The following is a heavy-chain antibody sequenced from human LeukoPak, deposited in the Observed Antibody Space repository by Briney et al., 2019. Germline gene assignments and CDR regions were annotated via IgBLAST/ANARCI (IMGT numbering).Heavy chain of an antibody. CDR2: ISGSGGST. CDR1: GFTFSSYA. V-gene: IGHV3-23*01. D-gene: IGHD2-8*01. Sequence: GGSLRLSCAASGFTFSSYAMSWVRQVPGKGLEWVSAISGSGGSTYYADSVKGRFTISRDNSKNTLYLQMNSLRAEDTAVYYCAKDPTKGHYYYYMDVWGKGTTVTVSS. CDR3: AKDPTKGHYYYYMDV. J-gene: IGHJ6*03.